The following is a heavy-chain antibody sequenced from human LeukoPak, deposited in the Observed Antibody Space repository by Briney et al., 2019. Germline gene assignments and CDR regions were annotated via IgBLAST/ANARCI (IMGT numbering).Heavy chain of an antibody. J-gene: IGHJ6*03. Sequence: SETLSLTCTVSGGSISSSSYYWGWIRQPPGKGLEWIANIFYSGSTYYNPSLKSRVTISVDTSKNQFSLKLSSVTAADTAVYYCAREPRYCSGTNCYRGRYMDVWGKGTTVTGSS. CDR2: IFYSGST. CDR3: AREPRYCSGTNCYRGRYMDV. V-gene: IGHV4-39*07. D-gene: IGHD2-15*01. CDR1: GGSISSSSYY.